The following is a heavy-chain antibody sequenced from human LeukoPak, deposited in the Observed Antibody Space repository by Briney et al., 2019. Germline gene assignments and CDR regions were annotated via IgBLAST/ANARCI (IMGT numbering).Heavy chain of an antibody. V-gene: IGHV4-39*07. CDR2: IYYSGST. Sequence: SETLSLTCTVSGGSISSSSYYWGWIRQPPGKGLEWIGSIYYSGSTYYNPSLKSRVTISVYTSKNQFSLKLSSVTAADTAVYYCARGSSSSSDYGGQGTLVTVSS. J-gene: IGHJ4*02. D-gene: IGHD6-6*01. CDR1: GGSISSSSYY. CDR3: ARGSSSSSDY.